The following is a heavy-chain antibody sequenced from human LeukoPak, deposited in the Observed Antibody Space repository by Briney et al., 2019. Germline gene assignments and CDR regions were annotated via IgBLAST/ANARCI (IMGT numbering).Heavy chain of an antibody. V-gene: IGHV3-21*01. CDR3: ARTRGVVVVRAAPDAFDI. CDR2: ISSSSSYI. J-gene: IGHJ3*02. Sequence: PGGSLRLSCAASGFTFSSYSMNWVRQAPGKGLEWVSSISSSSSYIHYADSVKGRFTISRDNAKNSLYLQMNSLRAEDTAVYYCARTRGVVVVRAAPDAFDIWGQGTMVTVSS. D-gene: IGHD3-22*01. CDR1: GFTFSSYS.